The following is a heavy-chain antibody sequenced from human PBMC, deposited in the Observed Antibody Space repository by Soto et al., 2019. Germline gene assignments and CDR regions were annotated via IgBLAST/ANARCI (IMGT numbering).Heavy chain of an antibody. CDR1: GYSFTSYW. V-gene: IGHV5-51*01. J-gene: IGHJ5*02. CDR2: IYPGDSDT. Sequence: EVQLVQSGAEVKKPGESLKISCKGSGYSFTSYWIGWVRQMPGKGLEWMGIIYPGDSDTTYSPSFQGQVTISADKSISTAYLQWSSLKASDTAMYYCARRERYSSSPGYWFVPWGQGTLVTVSS. CDR3: ARRERYSSSPGYWFVP. D-gene: IGHD6-6*01.